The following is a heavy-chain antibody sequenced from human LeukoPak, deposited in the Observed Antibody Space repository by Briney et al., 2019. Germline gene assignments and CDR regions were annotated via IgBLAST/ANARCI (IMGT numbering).Heavy chain of an antibody. D-gene: IGHD3/OR15-3a*01. Sequence: SETLSLTCTVSGYSISSGYYWGWIRQPPGKGLEWIGSIYYSGNTYYNASLKSQVSISIDTSKNRFSLKLTSVTAADTAVYYCARQTGSGLFILPGGQGTLVTVSS. CDR1: GYSISSGYY. J-gene: IGHJ4*02. CDR3: ARQTGSGLFILP. V-gene: IGHV4-38-2*02. CDR2: IYYSGNT.